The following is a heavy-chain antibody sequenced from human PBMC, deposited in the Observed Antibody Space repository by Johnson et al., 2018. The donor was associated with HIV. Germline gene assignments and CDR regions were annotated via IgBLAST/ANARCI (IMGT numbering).Heavy chain of an antibody. Sequence: QVQLVESGGDVVQPGRSLRLSCAASGFTFSTYAMHWVRQAPGKGLEWVTLISYDGSNTYYADSVKGRFTISRENSKNTLYLQMNNLRPEDTALYYCARAPSVGADDAFDIWGQGTMGTVSS. D-gene: IGHD1-26*01. CDR3: ARAPSVGADDAFDI. V-gene: IGHV3-30-3*01. J-gene: IGHJ3*02. CDR1: GFTFSTYA. CDR2: ISYDGSNT.